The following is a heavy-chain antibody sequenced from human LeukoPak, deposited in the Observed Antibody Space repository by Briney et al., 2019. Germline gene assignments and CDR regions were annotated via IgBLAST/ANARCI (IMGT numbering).Heavy chain of an antibody. V-gene: IGHV3-23*01. CDR2: IGAGGTNT. CDR3: ARGRPHGNDY. D-gene: IGHD4-23*01. CDR1: GFTFTTYG. Sequence: GGSLRLSCAASGFTFTTYGMTWVRQAPGKGLEWVSSIGAGGTNTYYADSVKGRFSISRDNAKNTLYLQMNSLRVEDTAVYYCARGRPHGNDYWGQGTLVTVSS. J-gene: IGHJ4*02.